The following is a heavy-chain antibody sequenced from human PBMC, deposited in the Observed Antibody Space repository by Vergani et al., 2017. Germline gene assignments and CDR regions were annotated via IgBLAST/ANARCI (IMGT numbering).Heavy chain of an antibody. J-gene: IGHJ2*01. CDR2: IGTAGDT. CDR1: GFTFSSYD. D-gene: IGHD4-23*01. Sequence: EVQLVESGGGLVQPGGSLRLSCAASGFTFSSYDMHWVRQATGKGLEWVSAIGTAGDTYYPGSVKGRFTISREKAKNSLYLQMNSLRAGDTAVYYCARGGIYGGRYFDLWGRGTLVTVSS. V-gene: IGHV3-13*01. CDR3: ARGGIYGGRYFDL.